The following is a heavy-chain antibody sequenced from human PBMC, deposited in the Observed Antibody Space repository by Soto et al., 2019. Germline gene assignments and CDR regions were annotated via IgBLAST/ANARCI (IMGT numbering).Heavy chain of an antibody. CDR3: AHRGYGNYPRDNWFDP. V-gene: IGHV2-5*01. D-gene: IGHD4-17*01. CDR1: GFSLTSAGAG. Sequence: SGPTLVNPTQTLTLTCSFSGFSLTSAGAGVGWIRQPPGKGLEWLALVYWNDEKRYSPSLKSRLTITKDISKNQVVLLMTDMDPVDTATYYCAHRGYGNYPRDNWFDPWGQGTLVTVSS. J-gene: IGHJ5*02. CDR2: VYWNDEK.